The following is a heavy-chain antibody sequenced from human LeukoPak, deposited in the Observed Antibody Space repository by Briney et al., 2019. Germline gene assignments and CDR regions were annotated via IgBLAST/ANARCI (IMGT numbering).Heavy chain of an antibody. Sequence: GGSLRLSCAASGFTFSTYGMHWDRQAPGKGLEWVAFIRYDGSNKYYADSVKGRFTISRDNSKNTLYLQMNSLRAEDTAVYYCAKESSSITIFRVVNNGIDYWGQGTLVTVSS. CDR2: IRYDGSNK. J-gene: IGHJ4*02. CDR3: AKESSSITIFRVVNNGIDY. D-gene: IGHD3-3*01. V-gene: IGHV3-30*02. CDR1: GFTFSTYG.